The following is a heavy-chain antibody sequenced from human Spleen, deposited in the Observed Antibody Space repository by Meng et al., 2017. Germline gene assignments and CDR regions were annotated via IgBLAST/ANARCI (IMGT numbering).Heavy chain of an antibody. D-gene: IGHD3-10*01. CDR1: GGSISSSSYY. Sequence: SETLSLTCTVSGGSISSSSYYWGWIRQPPGKGLEWIGSIYYSGSTYYNPSLKSRVTISVDTSKNQFSLRLRSVTAADTAIYYCARDIDYGSGKFDYWGQGTLVTVSS. CDR2: IYYSGST. CDR3: ARDIDYGSGKFDY. J-gene: IGHJ4*02. V-gene: IGHV4-39*07.